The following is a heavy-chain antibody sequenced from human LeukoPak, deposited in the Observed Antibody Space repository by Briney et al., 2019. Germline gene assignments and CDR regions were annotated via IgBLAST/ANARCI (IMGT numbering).Heavy chain of an antibody. J-gene: IGHJ4*02. D-gene: IGHD2-15*01. CDR1: GFTFSDYY. V-gene: IGHV3-11*01. CDR3: ARDRYCSGGSCYDSVAGPIDY. Sequence: GGSLRLSCAASGFTFSDYYMSWIRQAPGKGLEWVSYISSSGSTIYYADSVKGRFTISRDSAKNSLYLQMNSLRAEDTAVYYCARDRYCSGGSCYDSVAGPIDYWGLGTLVTVSS. CDR2: ISSSGSTI.